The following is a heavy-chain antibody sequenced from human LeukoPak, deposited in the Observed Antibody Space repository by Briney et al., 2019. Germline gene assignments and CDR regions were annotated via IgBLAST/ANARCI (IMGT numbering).Heavy chain of an antibody. V-gene: IGHV3-7*01. CDR1: GFTFSNYW. Sequence: GGSLRLSCVASGFTFSNYWMSWVRQAPGKGLEWVANIKEDGSEKYYVDSVKGRFTISRDNAKNSLYLQMNSLRAEDTSVYYCARVKVDFWSGYFLYWGQGTLVTVSS. CDR3: ARVKVDFWSGYFLY. J-gene: IGHJ4*02. D-gene: IGHD3-3*01. CDR2: IKEDGSEK.